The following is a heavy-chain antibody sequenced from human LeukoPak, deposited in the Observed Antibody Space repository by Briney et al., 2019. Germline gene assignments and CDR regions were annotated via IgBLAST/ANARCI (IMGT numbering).Heavy chain of an antibody. CDR3: XXXXAATPHYYYYYMDV. V-gene: IGHV4-31*03. CDR2: IYYSGST. D-gene: IGHD2-15*01. J-gene: IGHJ6*03. Sequence: SETLSLTCTVSGGSISSGGYYWSWIRQHPGEGLEWIGYIYYSGSTYYNPSLKSRVTISVDTSKNQFSLKLSSVTAADTAVYXXXXXXAATPHYYYYYMDVWGRGTTVTVSS. CDR1: GGSISSGGYY.